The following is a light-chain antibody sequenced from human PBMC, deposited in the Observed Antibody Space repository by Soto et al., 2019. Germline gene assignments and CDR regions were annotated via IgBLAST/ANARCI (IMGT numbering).Light chain of an antibody. CDR2: DAS. J-gene: IGKJ2*01. CDR1: QSVSSY. V-gene: IGKV3-11*01. Sequence: ENELRQSPATMPLSPGERASLSCRASQSVSSYLAWYQQKPGQAPRLLIYDASNRATGIPARFSGSGSGTDFTLTISSLEPEDFAVYYCQQRSNWPPYTFGQGTKLEIK. CDR3: QQRSNWPPYT.